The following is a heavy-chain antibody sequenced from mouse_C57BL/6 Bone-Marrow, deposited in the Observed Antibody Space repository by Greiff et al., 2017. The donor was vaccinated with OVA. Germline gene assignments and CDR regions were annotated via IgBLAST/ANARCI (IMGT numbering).Heavy chain of an antibody. Sequence: EVHLVESGGGLVQSGRSLRLSCATSGFTFSDFYMEWVRQAPGKGLEWMAASRNKANDYTTEYSASVKGRFIVSRDTSQSILYLQMNALRAEDTAIYYCARDNWDWYFDVWGTGTTVTVSS. V-gene: IGHV7-1*01. CDR1: GFTFSDFY. D-gene: IGHD4-1*01. CDR2: SRNKANDYTT. J-gene: IGHJ1*03. CDR3: ARDNWDWYFDV.